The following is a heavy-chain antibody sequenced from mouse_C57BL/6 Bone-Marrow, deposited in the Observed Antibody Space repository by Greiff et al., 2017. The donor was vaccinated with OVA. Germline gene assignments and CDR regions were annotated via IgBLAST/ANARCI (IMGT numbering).Heavy chain of an antibody. CDR2: INPNNGGT. Sequence: EVQLQQSGPELVKPGASVKISCKASGYTFTDYYMNWVKQSHGKSLEWIGDINPNNGGTSYNQKFKGKATLTVAKSSSTAYMELRSLTSEDSAVYYCARWGLYDLYFDYWGQGTTLTVSS. V-gene: IGHV1-26*01. D-gene: IGHD2-3*01. J-gene: IGHJ2*01. CDR1: GYTFTDYY. CDR3: ARWGLYDLYFDY.